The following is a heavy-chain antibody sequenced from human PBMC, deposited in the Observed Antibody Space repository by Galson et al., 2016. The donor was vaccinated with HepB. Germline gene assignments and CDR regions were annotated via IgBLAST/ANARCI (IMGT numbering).Heavy chain of an antibody. CDR1: GFTFRTYW. V-gene: IGHV3-74*01. CDR3: ARDQTRRGPTTFDN. J-gene: IGHJ4*02. D-gene: IGHD1-26*01. CDR2: ISSDGLTT. Sequence: SLRLSCAASGFTFRTYWMHWVRQSPGMGLMWVSRISSDGLTTTYADSVKGRFTISRDNGRNILYLQMNSLRAEDTGVYYCARDQTRRGPTTFDNWGQGTLVTVSS.